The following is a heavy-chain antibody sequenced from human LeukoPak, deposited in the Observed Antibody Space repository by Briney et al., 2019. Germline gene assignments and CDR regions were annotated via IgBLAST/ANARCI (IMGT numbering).Heavy chain of an antibody. CDR1: GFTFSDYY. J-gene: IGHJ5*02. V-gene: IGHV3-11*06. CDR2: ISSSSSYT. Sequence: PGGSLRLSCAAPGFTFSDYYMSWIRQAPGKGLKWVSYISSSSSYTNYADSVKGRFTISRDNAKNSLYLQMNSLRAEDTAVYYCARGQYSGSSRWFDPWGQGTLVTVSS. CDR3: ARGQYSGSSRWFDP. D-gene: IGHD6-6*01.